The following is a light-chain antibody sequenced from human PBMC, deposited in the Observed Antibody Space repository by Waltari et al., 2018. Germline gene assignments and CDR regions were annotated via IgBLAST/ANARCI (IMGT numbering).Light chain of an antibody. CDR3: QQRSDWPPG. Sequence: EIVLTQSPATLSLSPGERSTLSCRPRQTVPSYLAWYQQKPGQAPRLLIYDASTRATGIPARFSGSGSGTDFTLTISSLEPEDFAVYYCQQRSDWPPGFGQGTKVEIK. J-gene: IGKJ1*01. CDR1: QTVPSY. CDR2: DAS. V-gene: IGKV3-11*01.